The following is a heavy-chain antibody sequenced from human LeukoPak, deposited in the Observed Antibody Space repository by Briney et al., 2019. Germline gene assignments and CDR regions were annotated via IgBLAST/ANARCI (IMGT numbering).Heavy chain of an antibody. Sequence: GGSLRLSCAASGFTFSSYWMSWVRQAPGKGLELVSNIKQDGSEKYYVDSVKGRFTISRDNAKNSLYLQMNSLKTEDTAVYYCTRATTVVTLYFDYWGQGTLVTVSS. CDR2: IKQDGSEK. CDR1: GFTFSSYW. J-gene: IGHJ4*02. V-gene: IGHV3-7*03. D-gene: IGHD4-23*01. CDR3: TRATTVVTLYFDY.